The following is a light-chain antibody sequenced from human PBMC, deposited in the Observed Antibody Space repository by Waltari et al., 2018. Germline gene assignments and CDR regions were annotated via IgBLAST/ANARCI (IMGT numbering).Light chain of an antibody. CDR2: GAS. Sequence: EIVLTQSPGPLSLSPGDRATLPCRASQSVSSPYLAWYQQKPGQAPRVLIHGASNRATGIPDRFSGSGSGTDFTLTISRLEPEDFAVYYCQQYGSSPWTFGQGTKVEIK. CDR1: QSVSSPY. J-gene: IGKJ1*01. V-gene: IGKV3-20*01. CDR3: QQYGSSPWT.